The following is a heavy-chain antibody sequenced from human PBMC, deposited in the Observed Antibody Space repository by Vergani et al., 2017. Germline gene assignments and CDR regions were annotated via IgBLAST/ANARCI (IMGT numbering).Heavy chain of an antibody. V-gene: IGHV3-48*03. CDR1: GFTFSSYE. CDR2: ISSSGSTI. D-gene: IGHD3-22*01. Sequence: EVQLVESGGGLVQPGGSLRLSCAASGFTFSSYEMNWVRQAPGKGLEWVSYISSSGSTIYYADSVKGRFTISRDNAKNSLYLQMNSLRAEDTAVYYCARVPYYYDSSGYDFSFDYWGQGTLVTVSS. CDR3: ARVPYYYDSSGYDFSFDY. J-gene: IGHJ4*02.